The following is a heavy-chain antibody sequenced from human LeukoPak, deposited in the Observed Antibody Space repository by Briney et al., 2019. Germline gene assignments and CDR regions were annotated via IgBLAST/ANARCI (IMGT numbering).Heavy chain of an antibody. Sequence: SETLSLTCAVYGGSFSGYYWSWIRQPPGKGLEWIGEINHSGSTNYNPSLKSRVTISVDTSKNQFSLKLSSVTAADTAVYYCARGRTFGYSSSWYSPIWGQGTLVTVSS. V-gene: IGHV4-34*01. CDR3: ARGRTFGYSSSWYSPI. CDR2: INHSGST. D-gene: IGHD6-13*01. J-gene: IGHJ4*02. CDR1: GGSFSGYY.